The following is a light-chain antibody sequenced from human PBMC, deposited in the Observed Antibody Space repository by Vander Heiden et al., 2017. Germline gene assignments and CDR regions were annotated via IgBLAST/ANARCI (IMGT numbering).Light chain of an antibody. V-gene: IGKV1-33*01. J-gene: IGKJ4*01. CDR1: QDISNY. Sequence: IQMTQSPSSLSASVGDRVTITCQASQDISNYLNWYQQKPGKAPKLLIYDASNLETGVPSRFSGSGSGTDFTFTISSMQPADIATYYCQQEDNLPLTFGGGTKVEIK. CDR2: DAS. CDR3: QQEDNLPLT.